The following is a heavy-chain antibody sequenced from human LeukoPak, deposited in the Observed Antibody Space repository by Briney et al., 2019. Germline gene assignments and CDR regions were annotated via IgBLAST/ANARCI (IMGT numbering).Heavy chain of an antibody. CDR2: ISYGGNT. J-gene: IGHJ4*02. CDR1: GASISPYY. CDR3: VRHTGGTTLDY. D-gene: IGHD1-1*01. Sequence: SSETLSLTCSVSGASISPYYWSWVRQPPGKGLERIGYISYGGNTNYNSSLESRVTISVDTSKNQFSLKLSSVTAADTAVYYCVRHTGGTTLDYWGQGTLVTVSS. V-gene: IGHV4-59*08.